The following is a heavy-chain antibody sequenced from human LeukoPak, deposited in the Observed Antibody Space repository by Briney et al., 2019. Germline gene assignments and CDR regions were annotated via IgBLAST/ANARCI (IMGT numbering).Heavy chain of an antibody. CDR1: GYTFTGYF. D-gene: IGHD3-16*02. CDR2: INPNSGDT. J-gene: IGHJ4*02. CDR3: ARDPPLRLGELSFDY. Sequence: EASVKASCKASGYTFTGYFIHWVRQAPGQGLEWMGWINPNSGDTNYAQKFQGRVTMTRDTSISTAYMELRSLRSDDTAVYYCARDPPLRLGELSFDYWGQGTLVTVSS. V-gene: IGHV1-2*02.